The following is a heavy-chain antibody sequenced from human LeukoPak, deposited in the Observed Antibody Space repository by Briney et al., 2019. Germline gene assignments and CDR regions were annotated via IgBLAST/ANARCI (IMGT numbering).Heavy chain of an antibody. CDR2: IYYSGST. V-gene: IGHV4-61*10. Sequence: SETLSLTCNVSGGSISNIEHYWSWIRQPAGKGLEWIGSIYYSGSTNYNPSLKSRVTISVDTSKNQFSLKLSSVTAADTAVYFCARHDGHTALPRDAFDIWGQGTMVTVSS. CDR3: ARHDGHTALPRDAFDI. D-gene: IGHD2-21*02. J-gene: IGHJ3*02. CDR1: GGSISNIEHY.